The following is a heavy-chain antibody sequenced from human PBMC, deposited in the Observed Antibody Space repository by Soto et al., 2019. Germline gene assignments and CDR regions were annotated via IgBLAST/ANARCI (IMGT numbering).Heavy chain of an antibody. CDR1: GYSFTSYL. CDR3: ARRYSSSWYDAFDI. V-gene: IGHV5-10-1*01. CDR2: IDPSDSYT. Sequence: GESLKISCKGSGYSFTSYLISWVRQMPGKGLEWMGRIDPSDSYTNYSPSFQGHVTISADKSISTAYLQWSSLKASDTAMYDCARRYSSSWYDAFDIWGQGTMVTVSS. J-gene: IGHJ3*02. D-gene: IGHD6-13*01.